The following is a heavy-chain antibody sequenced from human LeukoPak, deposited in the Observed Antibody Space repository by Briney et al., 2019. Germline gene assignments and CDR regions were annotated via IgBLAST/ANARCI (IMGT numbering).Heavy chain of an antibody. Sequence: ASVKVSCKASGYTFTGYYMHWVRQAPGQGLEWMGWINPNSGGTNYAQKFQGRVTMTRDTSISTAYMELSRLRSDDTAVYYCAKTYYYGSGSSTPIDYWGQGTLVTVS. D-gene: IGHD3-10*01. J-gene: IGHJ4*02. V-gene: IGHV1-2*02. CDR2: INPNSGGT. CDR1: GYTFTGYY. CDR3: AKTYYYGSGSSTPIDY.